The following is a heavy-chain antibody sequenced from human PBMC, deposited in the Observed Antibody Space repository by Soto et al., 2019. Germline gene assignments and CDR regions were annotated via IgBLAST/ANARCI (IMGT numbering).Heavy chain of an antibody. CDR2: IDPSDSYT. D-gene: IGHD3-10*02. J-gene: IGHJ4*02. CDR1: GYSFTSYW. Sequence: GESLKISCKGSGYSFTSYWISWVRQMPGKGLEWMGRIDPSDSYTNYSPSFQGHVTISADKSISTAYLQWSSLKASDTAMYYCARGGRWLHYNVRNFDYWGQGTLVTVSS. V-gene: IGHV5-10-1*01. CDR3: ARGGRWLHYNVRNFDY.